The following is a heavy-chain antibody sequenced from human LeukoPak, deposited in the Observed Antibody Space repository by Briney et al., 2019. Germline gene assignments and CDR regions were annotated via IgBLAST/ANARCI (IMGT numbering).Heavy chain of an antibody. Sequence: GESLKISCKASGYSFTSYWIGWVRQMPGKGLEWMGIIDPSDSETRYTPSFQGQVTISVDKSLTTADLQWNSLKASDTAMYYCARQAAMGRSGDYWGQGTLVTVSS. CDR3: ARQAAMGRSGDY. D-gene: IGHD7-27*01. CDR1: GYSFTSYW. CDR2: IDPSDSET. J-gene: IGHJ4*02. V-gene: IGHV5-51*01.